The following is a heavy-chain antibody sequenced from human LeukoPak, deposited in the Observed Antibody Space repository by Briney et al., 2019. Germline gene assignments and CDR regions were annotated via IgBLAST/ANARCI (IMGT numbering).Heavy chain of an antibody. Sequence: PSETLSLTCAVHGGSFSGYYWSWIRQPPGKGLEWLGEINHIGSTNYNPSLKSRVNISVDTSKNQFSLKLSSETAADTAVYYCARGSEYYDFWSGYSSPFDYWGQGTLVTVSS. V-gene: IGHV4-34*01. D-gene: IGHD3-3*01. CDR3: ARGSEYYDFWSGYSSPFDY. CDR1: GGSFSGYY. CDR2: INHIGST. J-gene: IGHJ4*02.